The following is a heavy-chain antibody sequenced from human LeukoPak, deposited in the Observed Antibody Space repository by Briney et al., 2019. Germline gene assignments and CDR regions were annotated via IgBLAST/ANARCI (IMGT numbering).Heavy chain of an antibody. CDR2: INHSGST. CDR1: GGSFSGYY. D-gene: IGHD6-19*01. V-gene: IGHV4-34*01. CDR3: ARTRAVAGLLFDY. J-gene: IGHJ4*02. Sequence: PSETLSLTCAVYGGSFSGYYWSWIRQPPGKGLEWIGEINHSGSTNYNPSLKSRVTISVDTSKNQFSLKLSSVTAADTAVYYCARTRAVAGLLFDYWGQGTLVTVSS.